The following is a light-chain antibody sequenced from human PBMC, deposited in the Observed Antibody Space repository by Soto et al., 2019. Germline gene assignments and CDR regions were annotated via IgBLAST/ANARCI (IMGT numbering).Light chain of an antibody. Sequence: QSALTQPASVSGSPGQSITISCSGTRSDIGSYNYVAWYQQFLGKTPKILIYGVSSRPSGVSSRFSGSKSGNTASLTISGLQAEDEADYYCISYTGSSTSYVFGSGTKVTVL. V-gene: IGLV2-14*01. J-gene: IGLJ1*01. CDR3: ISYTGSSTSYV. CDR2: GVS. CDR1: RSDIGSYNY.